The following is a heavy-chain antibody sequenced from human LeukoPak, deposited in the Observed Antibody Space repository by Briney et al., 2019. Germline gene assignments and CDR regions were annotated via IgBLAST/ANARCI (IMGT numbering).Heavy chain of an antibody. J-gene: IGHJ5*02. D-gene: IGHD2-2*01. CDR2: INPSGGST. CDR3: ARGWKVVPAARVYNWFDP. V-gene: IGHV1-46*01. Sequence: ASVKVSCKASGYTFTSYYMHWVRQAPGQGLEWMGIINPSGGSTSYAQKFQGRVTVTRDTSTSTVYMELSSLRSEDRAVYYCARGWKVVPAARVYNWFDPWGQGTLVTVSS. CDR1: GYTFTSYY.